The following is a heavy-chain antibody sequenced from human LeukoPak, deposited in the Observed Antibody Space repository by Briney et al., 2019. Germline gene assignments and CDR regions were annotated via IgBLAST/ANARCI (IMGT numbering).Heavy chain of an antibody. V-gene: IGHV3-11*06. CDR1: GFTFSDYY. Sequence: PGGSLRLSCAASGFTFSDYYMSWIRQAPGKGLEWVSYISSSSSYTNYADSVKGRFTISRDNAKNSLYLQMNSLRAEDTAVYYCARDPGYYDSSGYPDCWGQGTLVTVSS. D-gene: IGHD3-22*01. CDR3: ARDPGYYDSSGYPDC. CDR2: ISSSSSYT. J-gene: IGHJ4*02.